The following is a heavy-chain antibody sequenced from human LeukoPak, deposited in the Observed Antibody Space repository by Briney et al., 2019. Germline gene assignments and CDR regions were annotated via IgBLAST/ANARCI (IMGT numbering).Heavy chain of an antibody. CDR3: ARDDPGIAAAGGVY. J-gene: IGHJ4*02. Sequence: SETLSLTCTVSGGSINGYYWSWIRQSPGKGLDWIGFISDSGYTKYNPSLKSRVTISIDTSKNQFSLKLSSVTAADTAVYYCARDDPGIAAAGGVYWGQGVLVTVSS. D-gene: IGHD6-13*01. CDR1: GGSINGYY. CDR2: ISDSGYT. V-gene: IGHV4-4*08.